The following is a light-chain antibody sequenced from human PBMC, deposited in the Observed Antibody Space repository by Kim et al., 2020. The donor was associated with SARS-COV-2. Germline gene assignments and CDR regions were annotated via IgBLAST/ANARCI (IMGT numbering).Light chain of an antibody. J-gene: IGLJ1*01. CDR1: NSDVGGYNF. V-gene: IGLV2-14*03. CDR2: DVS. CDR3: SSYRTMSTSPYV. Sequence: SITISCTGTNSDVGGYNFVSWYQHHPGKAPKLLIFDVSKRPSGVSDRFSGSKSGNTASLTISGLQAEDEADYYCSSYRTMSTSPYVFGTGTKVTVL.